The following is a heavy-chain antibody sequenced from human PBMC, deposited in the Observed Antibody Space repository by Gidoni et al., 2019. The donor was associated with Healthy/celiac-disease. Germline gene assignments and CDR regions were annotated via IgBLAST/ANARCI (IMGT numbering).Heavy chain of an antibody. CDR2: IYSGGST. J-gene: IGHJ3*02. V-gene: IGHV3-53*01. CDR3: ARSYYDSSGYHDAFDI. CDR1: GFTVSSNY. Sequence: EVQLVESGGGLIQPGGSLRLSCAASGFTVSSNYMSWVRQAPGKGLEWVSVIYSGGSTYYADSVKGRFTISRDNSKNTLYLQMNSLRAEDTAVYYCARSYYDSSGYHDAFDIWGQGTMVTVSS. D-gene: IGHD3-22*01.